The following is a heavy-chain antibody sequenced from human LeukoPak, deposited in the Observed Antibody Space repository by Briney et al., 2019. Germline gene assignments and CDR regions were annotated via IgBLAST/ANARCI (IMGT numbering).Heavy chain of an antibody. CDR3: ARVGVVRGVSDAFDI. D-gene: IGHD3-10*01. V-gene: IGHV1-69*05. CDR1: GGTFSSYA. J-gene: IGHJ3*02. Sequence: ASVKVSCKASGGTFSSYAISWVRQAPGQGLEWMGGIIPIFGTANYAQKFQGRVTITTDESTSTAYMELSSLRSEDTAVCYCARVGVVRGVSDAFDIWGQGTMVTVSS. CDR2: IIPIFGTA.